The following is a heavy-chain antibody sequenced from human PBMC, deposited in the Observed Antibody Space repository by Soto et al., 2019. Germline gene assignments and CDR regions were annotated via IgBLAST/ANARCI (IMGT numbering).Heavy chain of an antibody. D-gene: IGHD2-2*01. CDR3: ARDLPNYYFDY. Sequence: QVQLVESGGGVVQPGRSLRLSCAASGFTFSSYAMHWVRQAPGKGLEWVATMSYDGSKKYYVDSVKGRFTISRDNSENTVYLQVHFLRCEDTAVYYCARDLPNYYFDYWGQGTLVNVSS. CDR2: MSYDGSKK. CDR1: GFTFSSYA. V-gene: IGHV3-30-3*01. J-gene: IGHJ4*02.